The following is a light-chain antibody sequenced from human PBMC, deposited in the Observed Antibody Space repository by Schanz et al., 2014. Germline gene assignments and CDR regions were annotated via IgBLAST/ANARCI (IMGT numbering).Light chain of an antibody. J-gene: IGLJ1*01. CDR2: DVS. CDR3: HSYDTSLAGQV. CDR1: SSDVGGYHY. V-gene: IGLV2-14*01. Sequence: QSALTQPASVSGSPGQSITISCTGTSSDVGGYHYVSWYQQHPGKAPKLMIYDVSNRPSGVSNRFSGSKSGNTASLTISGLQAEDEADYYCHSYDTSLAGQVFGTGTKLTVL.